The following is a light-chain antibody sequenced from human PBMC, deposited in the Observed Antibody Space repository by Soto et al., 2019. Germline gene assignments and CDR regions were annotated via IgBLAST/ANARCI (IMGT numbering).Light chain of an antibody. CDR3: AVWDDTLSGFYL. V-gene: IGLV1-47*02. CDR2: SNS. CDR1: SSNIGKNY. Sequence: QPVLTQPPSASGTPGQRVTISCSGSSSNIGKNYVYWYQQLPGTAPELLIYSNSQRPSGVPDRFFGSKSGTSASLAISGLRSEDEADYYCAVWDDTLSGFYLFGTGTKVTVL. J-gene: IGLJ1*01.